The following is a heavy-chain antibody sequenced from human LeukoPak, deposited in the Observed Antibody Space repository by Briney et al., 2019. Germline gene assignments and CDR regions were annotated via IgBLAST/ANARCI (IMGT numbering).Heavy chain of an antibody. CDR2: VSYDGSNK. CDR1: GFTFSSYA. J-gene: IGHJ6*02. Sequence: GGSLRLSCAASGFTFSSYAMHWVRQAPGKGLEWVAVVSYDGSNKYYADSVKGRFTISRDNAKNSLYLQMNSLRAEDTAVYYCARDRLHCSSTSCYYYYYGMDIWGQGTTVTVSS. V-gene: IGHV3-30-3*01. CDR3: ARDRLHCSSTSCYYYYYGMDI. D-gene: IGHD2-2*01.